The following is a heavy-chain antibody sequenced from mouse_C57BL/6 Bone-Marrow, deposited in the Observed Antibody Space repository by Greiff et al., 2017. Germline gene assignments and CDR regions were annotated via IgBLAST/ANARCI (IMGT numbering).Heavy chain of an antibody. CDR1: GFTFSSYA. J-gene: IGHJ3*01. Sequence: EVKLVESGEGLVKPGGSLKLSCAASGFTFSSYAMSWVRQTPEKRLAWVAYISSGGDYIYYADTVKGRFTISRDNARNTLYLQMSSLKSEDTAMYYCTRDLIYYGNYPFAYWGQGTLVTVAA. D-gene: IGHD2-1*01. CDR3: TRDLIYYGNYPFAY. CDR2: ISSGGDYI. V-gene: IGHV5-9-1*02.